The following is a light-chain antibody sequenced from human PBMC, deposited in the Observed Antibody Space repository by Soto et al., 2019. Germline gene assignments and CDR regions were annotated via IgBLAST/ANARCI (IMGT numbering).Light chain of an antibody. Sequence: EIVLTQSPGTLSLSPGERATLSCRASQTIRGNFLAWYQQKFGQAPRLLISGASRRATGIPDRFSGSGSGTDFILTISRLEPEDLAVYYCQQYSDTPFTFGPGTKVDIK. CDR1: QTIRGNF. CDR2: GAS. CDR3: QQYSDTPFT. V-gene: IGKV3-20*01. J-gene: IGKJ3*01.